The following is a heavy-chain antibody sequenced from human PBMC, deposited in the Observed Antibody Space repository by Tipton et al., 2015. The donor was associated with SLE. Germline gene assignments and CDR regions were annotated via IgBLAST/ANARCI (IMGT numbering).Heavy chain of an antibody. Sequence: TLSLTCSVTGYSISSGYYWGWIRQPPGRGLEWIGSFHHKGSSYYSPSLGSRVTISGDTSKNHFSLRLTSVTAADTAPYYCARGGEMSTVPFDYWGQGTLVTVSS. CDR3: ARGGEMSTVPFDY. J-gene: IGHJ4*02. D-gene: IGHD5-24*01. V-gene: IGHV4-38-2*02. CDR1: GYSISSGYY. CDR2: FHHKGSS.